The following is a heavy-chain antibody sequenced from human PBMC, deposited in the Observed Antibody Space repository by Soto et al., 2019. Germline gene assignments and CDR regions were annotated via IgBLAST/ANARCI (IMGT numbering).Heavy chain of an antibody. CDR3: AASGAPEGDWFDP. Sequence: SETLSLTCTVTGGSIRRRGYYCSWIRQRPGEGLEWIGFVYYRGSTDYNPSLRSRMTISADTSRNQFYLDVSSVTVADTAIYYCAASGAPEGDWFDPWGQGILVTGSS. J-gene: IGHJ5*02. V-gene: IGHV4-31*03. CDR1: GGSIRRRGYY. D-gene: IGHD2-8*02. CDR2: VYYRGST.